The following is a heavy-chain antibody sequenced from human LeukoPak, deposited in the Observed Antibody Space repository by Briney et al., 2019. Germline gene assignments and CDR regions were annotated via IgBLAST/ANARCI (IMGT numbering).Heavy chain of an antibody. D-gene: IGHD2-21*02. CDR2: IYSSGST. V-gene: IGHV4-59*01. CDR3: ARDVYCGGDCSYFDS. Sequence: PSETLSLTCTVSGGSISSYYWSWTRQPPGKGLEWIGYIYSSGSTNYNPSLRSRVTLSVDTSKNQFSLKLSSVTAADTAVYYCARDVYCGGDCSYFDSWGQGTLVTVSS. CDR1: GGSISSYY. J-gene: IGHJ4*02.